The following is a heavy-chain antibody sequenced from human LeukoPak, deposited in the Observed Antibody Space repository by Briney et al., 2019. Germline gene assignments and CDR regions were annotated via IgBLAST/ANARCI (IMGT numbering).Heavy chain of an antibody. CDR1: GGTFSSYA. D-gene: IGHD4-17*01. V-gene: IGHV1-69*04. J-gene: IGHJ4*02. CDR3: ARRATTVAYFDY. CDR2: IIPILGIA. Sequence: SVKVSCKASGGTFSSYAISWVRQAPGQGLEWMGRIIPILGIANYAQKFQGRVTITADKSTSTAYMELSSLRSEDTAVYYCARRATTVAYFDYWGQGTQVTVSS.